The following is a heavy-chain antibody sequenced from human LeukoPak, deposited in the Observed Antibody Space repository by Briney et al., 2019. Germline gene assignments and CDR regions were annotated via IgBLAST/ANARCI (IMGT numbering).Heavy chain of an antibody. CDR1: GFTFSGYP. J-gene: IGHJ4*02. V-gene: IGHV3-30-3*01. CDR2: ISYDGSNK. Sequence: PGGSLRLSCAASGFTFSGYPIHWVRQAPGKGLEWVAVISYDGSNKYYADSVKGRFTISRDNSKNTLYLQMNSLRAEDTAVYYCAASLPNIVVVPATKGPFGYWGQGTLVTVSS. D-gene: IGHD2-2*01. CDR3: AASLPNIVVVPATKGPFGY.